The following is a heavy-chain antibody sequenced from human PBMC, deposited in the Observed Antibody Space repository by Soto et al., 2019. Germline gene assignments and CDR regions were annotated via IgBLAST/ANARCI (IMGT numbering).Heavy chain of an antibody. D-gene: IGHD6-19*01. CDR2: ISYDGSYK. V-gene: IGHV3-30-3*01. CDR3: ARGPAQWLAVLPPGGY. J-gene: IGHJ4*02. CDR1: GFTFSTYA. Sequence: QVQLVESGGGVVQPGGSLRLSCAASGFTFSTYAMHWVRQAPGKGLDWVAVISYDGSYKYYADSVKGRFTISRDNSKNPRYLQMNSLRADDTAVYYWARGPAQWLAVLPPGGYWGQGTLVTVSS.